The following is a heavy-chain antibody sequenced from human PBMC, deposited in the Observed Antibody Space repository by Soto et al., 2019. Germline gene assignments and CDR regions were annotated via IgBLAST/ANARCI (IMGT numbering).Heavy chain of an antibody. V-gene: IGHV3-33*01. Sequence: QPGGSLRLSCAASGFTFSSYGMHWVRQAPGKGLEWVAVIWYDGSNKYYADSVKGRFTISRDNSKNTLYLQMNSLRAEDTAVYYCARDRFTMVRGVIPGYWGQGTLVTVSS. D-gene: IGHD3-10*01. CDR3: ARDRFTMVRGVIPGY. CDR1: GFTFSSYG. CDR2: IWYDGSNK. J-gene: IGHJ4*02.